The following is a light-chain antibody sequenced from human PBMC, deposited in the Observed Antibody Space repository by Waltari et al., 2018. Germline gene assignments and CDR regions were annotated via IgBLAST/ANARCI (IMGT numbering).Light chain of an antibody. V-gene: IGLV4-69*01. J-gene: IGLJ2*01. Sequence: QLVVTQSPSASASLGDSVKLTCTLSSGHSNYAIAWHQQQPEKGPRFVMKVNSDGSHTKGDGIPDRFSGSSSGAERYLIISSLQSEDEADYYCQTGRTGMVFGGGTKLTVL. CDR3: QTGRTGMV. CDR2: VNSDGSH. CDR1: SGHSNYA.